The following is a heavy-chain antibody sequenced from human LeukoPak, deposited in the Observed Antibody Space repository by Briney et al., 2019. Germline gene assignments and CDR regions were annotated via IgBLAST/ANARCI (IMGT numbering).Heavy chain of an antibody. CDR3: ATIVGATMVIRN. D-gene: IGHD1-26*01. CDR1: GGSISSGSYY. V-gene: IGHV4-61*02. J-gene: IGHJ4*02. CDR2: IYTSGST. Sequence: SETLSLTCTVSGGSISSGSYYWSWIRRPAGKGLEWIGRIYTSGSTNYNPSLKSRVTISVDTSKNQFSLKLSSVTAADTAVYYCATIVGATMVIRNWGQGTLVTVSS.